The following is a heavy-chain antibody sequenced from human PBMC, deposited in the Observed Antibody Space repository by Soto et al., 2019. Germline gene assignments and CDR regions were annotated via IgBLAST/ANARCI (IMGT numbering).Heavy chain of an antibody. J-gene: IGHJ6*03. Sequence: GGSLRLSCAASGFTFSSYSMNWVRQATGKGLEWDSYISSSSSTIYYADSVKGRFTISRDNAKNSLYLQMNSLRAEDTAVYYCARDPGLWSGYYTRDYYYYMDVWGKGTTVTVSS. D-gene: IGHD3-3*01. CDR2: ISSSSSTI. CDR3: ARDPGLWSGYYTRDYYYYMDV. V-gene: IGHV3-48*01. CDR1: GFTFSSYS.